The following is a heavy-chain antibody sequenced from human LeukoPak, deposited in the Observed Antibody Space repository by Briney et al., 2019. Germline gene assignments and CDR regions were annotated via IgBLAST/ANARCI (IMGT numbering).Heavy chain of an antibody. V-gene: IGHV4-59*08. J-gene: IGHJ4*02. D-gene: IGHD2-15*01. CDR1: GGSIRGYY. Sequence: SETLSLTCTVSGGSIRGYYWSWIRQPPGKGLEWIGYIYYSGSTNYNPSLKSRVTISVDTSKNQFSLKLSAVTAADTAVYYCASTYCSGGSCYWALDYWGQGTLVTVSS. CDR3: ASTYCSGGSCYWALDY. CDR2: IYYSGST.